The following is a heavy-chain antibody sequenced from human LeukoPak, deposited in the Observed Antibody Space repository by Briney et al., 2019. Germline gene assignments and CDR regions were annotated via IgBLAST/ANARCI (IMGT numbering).Heavy chain of an antibody. CDR1: GWTFSSYT. V-gene: IGHV1-69*02. CDR3: ATGANIAAAGTGLGY. CDR2: IIPILGIA. D-gene: IGHD6-13*01. Sequence: SVKVSCKASGWTFSSYTISWVRQAPGQGLEWMGRIIPILGIANYAQKFQGRVTITADKSTSTAYMELSSLRSEDTAVYYCATGANIAAAGTGLGYWGQGTLVTVSS. J-gene: IGHJ4*02.